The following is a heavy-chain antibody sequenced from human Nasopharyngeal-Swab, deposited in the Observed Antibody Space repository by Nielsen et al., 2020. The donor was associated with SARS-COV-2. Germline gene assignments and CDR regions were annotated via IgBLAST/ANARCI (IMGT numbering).Heavy chain of an antibody. Sequence: SETLSLTCAVYGGSFSGYYWSWIRQPPGKGLEWIGNIKYSGNTNYNPSLKSRVTISVDTSKNQFSLKLSSVTAADTAVYYCARGRRDFVVALGAQFDYWGQGTLVTVSS. J-gene: IGHJ4*02. V-gene: IGHV4-34*01. CDR1: GGSFSGYY. CDR2: IKYSGNT. CDR3: ARGRRDFVVALGAQFDY. D-gene: IGHD2-15*01.